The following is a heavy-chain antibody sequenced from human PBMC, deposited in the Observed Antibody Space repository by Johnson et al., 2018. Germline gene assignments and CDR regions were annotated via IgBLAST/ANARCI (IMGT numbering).Heavy chain of an antibody. V-gene: IGHV4-59*12. CDR1: GDSISSYY. D-gene: IGHD3-16*01. CDR2: INHSGST. Sequence: QVQLQESGPGLVKPSETLSLTCTVSGDSISSYYWSWIRQPPGKRLEWIGEINHSGSTNYNPSLKSRVTISLDTSQNQFSLKLSSMTAADTAVYYCARGGDDSKYVWGGPCAFDIWGQGTMVTVSS. CDR3: ARGGDDSKYVWGGPCAFDI. J-gene: IGHJ3*02.